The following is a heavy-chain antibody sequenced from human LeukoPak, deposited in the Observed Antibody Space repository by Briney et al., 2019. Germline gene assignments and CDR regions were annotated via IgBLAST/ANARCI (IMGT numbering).Heavy chain of an antibody. Sequence: SETLSLTCTVSGGSISSSSYFWGWIRQPPGKGLEWIGSIYYSGSTYYNASLKTRVTISVDTSKNQFSLNLISVTAADTAVYYFLGSNNSAAYWGQGTLVTVSS. J-gene: IGHJ4*02. CDR1: GGSISSSSYF. D-gene: IGHD1-1*01. V-gene: IGHV4-39*01. CDR2: IYYSGST. CDR3: LGSNNSAAY.